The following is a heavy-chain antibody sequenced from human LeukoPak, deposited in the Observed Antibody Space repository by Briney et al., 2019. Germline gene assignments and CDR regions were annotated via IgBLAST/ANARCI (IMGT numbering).Heavy chain of an antibody. J-gene: IGHJ5*02. CDR1: GGSISSYY. CDR3: ARGSGYYGRWFDP. V-gene: IGHV4-59*01. Sequence: PSETLSLTCTVSGGSISSYYWSWIRQPPGKGLEWIGYIYYSGSTNYNPSLKSRVTISVDTSKNQFSLKLSSVTAADTAVYYCARGSGYYGRWFDPWGQGTLVTVSS. CDR2: IYYSGST. D-gene: IGHD3-10*01.